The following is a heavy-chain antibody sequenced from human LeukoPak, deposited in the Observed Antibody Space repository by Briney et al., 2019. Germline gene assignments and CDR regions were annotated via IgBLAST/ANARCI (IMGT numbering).Heavy chain of an antibody. J-gene: IGHJ6*03. Sequence: SETLSLTCAVYGGSFSGYYWSWIRQPPGKGLEWIGEINHSGSTNYNPSLKSRVTISVDTSKNQFSLKLSSVTAADTAVYYCARVGVTIFGVVITNYYYYYMDVWGKGTTVTVSS. CDR3: ARVGVTIFGVVITNYYYYYMDV. CDR1: GGSFSGYY. V-gene: IGHV4-34*01. D-gene: IGHD3-3*01. CDR2: INHSGST.